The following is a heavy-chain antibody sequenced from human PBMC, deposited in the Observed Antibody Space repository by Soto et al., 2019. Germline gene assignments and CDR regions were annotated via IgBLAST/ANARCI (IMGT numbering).Heavy chain of an antibody. CDR3: ARDSGEGDAEYFQH. Sequence: QVQLVQSGAEVRKPGSSVKVSCKASGGTFSSYAISWVRQAPGQGLEWMGGIIPIFGTANYAQKFQGRVTITADESTSTDYMELSSLRSEDTAVYYCARDSGEGDAEYFQHWGQGTLVTVSS. D-gene: IGHD2-21*01. CDR1: GGTFSSYA. J-gene: IGHJ1*01. CDR2: IIPIFGTA. V-gene: IGHV1-69*12.